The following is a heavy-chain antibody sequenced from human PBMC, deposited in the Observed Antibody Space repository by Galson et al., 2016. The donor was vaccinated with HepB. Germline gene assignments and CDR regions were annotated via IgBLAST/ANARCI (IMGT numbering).Heavy chain of an antibody. CDR1: GFTFTNAW. CDR3: TTSDGSFDS. Sequence: SLRLSCAASGFTFTNAWMSWVRQAPGKGLEWVGRIKSTSEGGTTAYATVVKGRFTISRDDSKSTLYLQMNSLKTEDKAVYYCTTSDGSFDSWGQGTLVAVSP. V-gene: IGHV3-15*01. J-gene: IGHJ4*02. CDR2: IKSTSEGGTT.